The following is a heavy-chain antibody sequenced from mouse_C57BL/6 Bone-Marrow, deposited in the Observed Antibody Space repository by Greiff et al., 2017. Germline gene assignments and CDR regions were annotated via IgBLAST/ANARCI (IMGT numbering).Heavy chain of an antibody. V-gene: IGHV1-64*01. D-gene: IGHD1-1*01. J-gene: IGHJ2*01. CDR1: GYTFTSYW. CDR3: GRKAHYDGSSDFDY. CDR2: IHPNSGST. Sequence: QVQLQQPGSELVKPGASVKLSCKASGYTFTSYWMHWVKQRPGQGLEWIGMIHPNSGSTNYNEKFKSKATLTVDKSSSTAYMQLSSLTSEDSAVYYCGRKAHYDGSSDFDYGGRGTTLTVSA.